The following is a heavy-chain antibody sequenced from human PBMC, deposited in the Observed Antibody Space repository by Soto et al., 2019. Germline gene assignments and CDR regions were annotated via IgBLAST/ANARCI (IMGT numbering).Heavy chain of an antibody. J-gene: IGHJ4*02. V-gene: IGHV4-34*01. CDR3: ASYGDLDFDY. Sequence: SETLSLTCAVYGGSFSGYYWSWIRQPPGKGLEWIGEINHSGSTNYNPSLKSRVTISVDTSKNQFSLKLSSVTAADTAVYYCASYGDLDFDYWGQGTLVTVSS. CDR2: INHSGST. D-gene: IGHD4-17*01. CDR1: GGSFSGYY.